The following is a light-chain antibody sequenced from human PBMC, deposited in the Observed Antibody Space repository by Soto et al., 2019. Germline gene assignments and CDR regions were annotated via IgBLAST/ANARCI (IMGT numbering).Light chain of an antibody. CDR3: QQYAFSPWT. Sequence: EVVLTQSPGSLSLSPGERATLSCRASQYVDLSYLAWYQHKSGQAPRLLIYGASSRATGIPDRFSGSASGTDFTLAITRLEPKDFAVYYCQQYAFSPWTFVQGTKVEIK. J-gene: IGKJ1*01. CDR1: QYVDLSY. V-gene: IGKV3-20*01. CDR2: GAS.